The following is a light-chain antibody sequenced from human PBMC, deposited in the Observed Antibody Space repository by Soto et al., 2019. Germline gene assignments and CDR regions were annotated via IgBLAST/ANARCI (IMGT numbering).Light chain of an antibody. J-gene: IGKJ5*01. Sequence: DIQLTQSPSFLSASVGDRVTISCRASQGISSYLAWYQQTPGKAPKLLIYASSTLQSGVPSRFSGSGSGTEFTLTIGSLQPEDFATYYCQQLNTFPFTFCQGTRLDI. CDR1: QGISSY. V-gene: IGKV1-9*01. CDR2: ASS. CDR3: QQLNTFPFT.